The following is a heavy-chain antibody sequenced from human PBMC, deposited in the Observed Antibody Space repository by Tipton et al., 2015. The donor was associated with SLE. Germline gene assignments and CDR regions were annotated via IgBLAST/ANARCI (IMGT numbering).Heavy chain of an antibody. CDR1: DDSIGSHY. V-gene: IGHV4-59*11. D-gene: IGHD2-2*01. Sequence: TLSLTCTVSDDSIGSHYWTWIRQPPGKGLEYIGYIYYTGSTNYNPSLKSRVTISVDTSKNQFSLRLSSVTAADTAVYYCVVCSPSSCSYFDYWGQGRLVTVSS. CDR2: IYYTGST. J-gene: IGHJ4*02. CDR3: VVCSPSSCSYFDY.